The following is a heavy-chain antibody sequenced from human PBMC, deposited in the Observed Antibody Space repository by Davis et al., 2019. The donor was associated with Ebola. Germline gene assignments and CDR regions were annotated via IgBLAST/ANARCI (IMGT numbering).Heavy chain of an antibody. CDR3: ARVGPYYYDSSGYYLDLDY. CDR1: GYTFTSYA. Sequence: AASVKVSCKASGYTFTSYAMHWVRQAPGQRLEWMGWINAGNGNTKYSQKFQGRVTITRDTSASTAYMELSSLRSEDTAVYYCARVGPYYYDSSGYYLDLDYWGQGTLVTVSS. D-gene: IGHD3-22*01. J-gene: IGHJ4*02. V-gene: IGHV1-3*01. CDR2: INAGNGNT.